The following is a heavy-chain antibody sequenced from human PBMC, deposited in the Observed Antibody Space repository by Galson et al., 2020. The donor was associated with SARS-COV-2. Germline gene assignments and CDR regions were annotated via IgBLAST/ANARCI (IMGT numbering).Heavy chain of an antibody. Sequence: SETLSLTCTVSGDSIRSGGYYWSWIRQHPGKGLEWIGYIYYSGNTDYNPSLKGRLTMSVDASKNQFSLKLNSVTDADTAVYYCARGTWMELWLRGSWFDPWGQGALVTVSS. D-gene: IGHD5-18*01. CDR2: IYYSGNT. CDR1: GDSIRSGGYY. J-gene: IGHJ5*02. CDR3: ARGTWMELWLRGSWFDP. V-gene: IGHV4-31*03.